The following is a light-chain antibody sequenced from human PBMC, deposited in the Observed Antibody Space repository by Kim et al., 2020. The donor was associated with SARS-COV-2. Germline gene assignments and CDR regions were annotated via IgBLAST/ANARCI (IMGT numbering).Light chain of an antibody. J-gene: IGKJ1*01. CDR1: QGIRND. V-gene: IGKV1-6*01. Sequence: ASIGGRVTITCRASQGIRNDLGWYQQKPGKAPKLLIYAASSLQSGVTSRFSGSGSGTNFTLTISSLQPEDFATYYCLQDYNYPWTFGQGTKVEIK. CDR3: LQDYNYPWT. CDR2: AAS.